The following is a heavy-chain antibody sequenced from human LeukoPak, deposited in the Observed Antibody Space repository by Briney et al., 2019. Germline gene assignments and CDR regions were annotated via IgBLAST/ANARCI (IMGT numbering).Heavy chain of an antibody. CDR3: AKTRHIMVRGVINWFDP. V-gene: IGHV3-30*04. Sequence: GGSLRLSCAASGFTFSNYALHWVRQAPGKGLEWVAVISYDGSNKFYADSVRGRFTISRDNSKNTLYLQMNSLRAEDTAVYYCAKTRHIMVRGVINWFDPWGQGTLVTVSS. CDR1: GFTFSNYA. CDR2: ISYDGSNK. J-gene: IGHJ5*02. D-gene: IGHD3-10*01.